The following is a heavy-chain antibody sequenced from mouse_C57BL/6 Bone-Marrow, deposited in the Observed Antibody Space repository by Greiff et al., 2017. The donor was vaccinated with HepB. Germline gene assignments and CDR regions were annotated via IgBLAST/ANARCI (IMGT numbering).Heavy chain of an antibody. CDR3: AREGLWLRRGFAY. CDR2: IHPNSGST. CDR1: GYTFTSYW. J-gene: IGHJ3*01. Sequence: QVQLQQSGAELVKPGASVKLSCKASGYTFTSYWMHWVKQRPGQGLEWIGMIHPNSGSTNYNEKFKSKATLTVDKSSSTAYMQLSSLTSEDSAVYYCAREGLWLRRGFAYWGQGTLVTVSA. V-gene: IGHV1-64*01. D-gene: IGHD2-2*01.